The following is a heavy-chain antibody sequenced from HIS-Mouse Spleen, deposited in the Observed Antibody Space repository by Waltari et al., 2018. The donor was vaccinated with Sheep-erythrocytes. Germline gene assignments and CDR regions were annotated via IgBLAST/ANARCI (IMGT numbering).Heavy chain of an antibody. CDR3: ARDLTLYDSSGYYYADAFDI. CDR2: IYYSGST. CDR1: GGSISSSSYY. Sequence: QLQLQESGPGLVKPSETLSLTCTVSGGSISSSSYYWGWIRQPPGKGLEWIGSIYYSGSTYYNPSPKSPVTISVDTSKNQFSLKLSSVTAADTAVYYCARDLTLYDSSGYYYADAFDIWGQGTMVTVSS. D-gene: IGHD3-22*01. V-gene: IGHV4-39*07. J-gene: IGHJ3*02.